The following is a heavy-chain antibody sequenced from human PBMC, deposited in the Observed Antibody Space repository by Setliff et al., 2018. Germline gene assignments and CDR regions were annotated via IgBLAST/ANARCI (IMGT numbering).Heavy chain of an antibody. J-gene: IGHJ4*02. CDR1: AGAISRSGYY. CDR3: AKYPWVD. CDR2: VHYNGNA. Sequence: SETLSLTCSVSAGAISRSGYYWGWIRQSPGKGLEWIGSVHYNGNAYYTPSLKSRLTVSVDTSNNQFSLKLSSVTAADTAVYYCAKYPWVDWGQGTLVTVSS. D-gene: IGHD2-2*01. V-gene: IGHV4-39*01.